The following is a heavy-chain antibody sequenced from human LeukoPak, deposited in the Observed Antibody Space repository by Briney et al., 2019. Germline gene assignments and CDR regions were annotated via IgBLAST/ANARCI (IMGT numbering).Heavy chain of an antibody. Sequence: PSETLSLTCGVTGVSFSGCYWSWIRQTPGKGLEWIGEINHSGGTNYNPSLKSRVTISVDRSKNQFSLKLSSVTAADTAVYYCAGVGQVVPAAMHDYMDVWGKGTTVTVSS. V-gene: IGHV4-34*01. CDR2: INHSGGT. J-gene: IGHJ6*03. D-gene: IGHD2-2*01. CDR3: AGVGQVVPAAMHDYMDV. CDR1: GVSFSGCY.